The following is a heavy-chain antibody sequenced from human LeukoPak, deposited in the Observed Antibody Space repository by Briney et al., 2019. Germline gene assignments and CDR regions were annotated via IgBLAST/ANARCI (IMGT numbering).Heavy chain of an antibody. Sequence: ASVKLSCKASGYTFTSYYMHWMRQPPGQGLEWVGIITTSGGSTSYAQKFEGRVTMTRDMSTSTVYMELSSLRTEDTAVYYCARDYYGAGTPPDYWGQGTLVTVSS. J-gene: IGHJ4*02. CDR3: ARDYYGAGTPPDY. CDR2: ITTSGGST. V-gene: IGHV1-46*01. D-gene: IGHD3-10*01. CDR1: GYTFTSYY.